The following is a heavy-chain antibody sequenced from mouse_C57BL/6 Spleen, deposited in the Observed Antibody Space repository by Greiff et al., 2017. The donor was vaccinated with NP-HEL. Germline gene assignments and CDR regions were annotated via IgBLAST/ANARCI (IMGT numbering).Heavy chain of an antibody. CDR3: ARRDV. CDR2: IWTGGGT. V-gene: IGHV2-9-1*01. J-gene: IGHJ1*03. CDR1: GFTFTSYA. Sequence: VQGVESGPGLVEPSQCLSITCTVSGFTFTSYAISWVRQPPGKGLEWLGIIWTGGGTTYYSALKSRQSISKDNTKSQVFIKMNSLQTDDTARYYCARRDVWGTGTTVTVSS.